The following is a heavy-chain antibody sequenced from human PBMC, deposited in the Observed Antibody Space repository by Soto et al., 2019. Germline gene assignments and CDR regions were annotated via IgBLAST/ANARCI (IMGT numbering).Heavy chain of an antibody. D-gene: IGHD6-19*01. V-gene: IGHV2-5*02. CDR3: AHIVVSGLVYYFDC. Sequence: QITLKESGPTLVKPTQTLTLTCTFSGFSLSSTRMAVGWIRQPPGKALEWLALIYWDDDKRYSTFLKSRLTITKVISKIQVFLTMSNMDSVDTTRYYCAHIVVSGLVYYFDCWGQRTLVTVSS. J-gene: IGHJ4*02. CDR2: IYWDDDK. CDR1: GFSLSSTRMA.